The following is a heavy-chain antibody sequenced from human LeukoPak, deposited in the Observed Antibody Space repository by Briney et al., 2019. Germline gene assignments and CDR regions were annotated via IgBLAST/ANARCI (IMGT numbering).Heavy chain of an antibody. CDR1: GGSISSYY. CDR2: IYYSGST. Sequence: PSETLSLTCTVSGGSISSYYWSWIRQPPGKGLEWIGYIYYSGSTNYNPSLKSRVTISVDTSKNQFSLKLSSVTAADTAVYYCARVAYGDLAGYYYYGMDVWGQGTTVTVSS. J-gene: IGHJ6*02. D-gene: IGHD4-17*01. V-gene: IGHV4-59*01. CDR3: ARVAYGDLAGYYYYGMDV.